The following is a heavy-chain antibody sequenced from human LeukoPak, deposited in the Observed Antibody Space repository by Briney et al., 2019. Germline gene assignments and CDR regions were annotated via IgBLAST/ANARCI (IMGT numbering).Heavy chain of an antibody. CDR3: ARGRSISGYDPLFDY. V-gene: IGHV1-2*02. CDR2: INPNSGGT. CDR1: GYTFTGYY. D-gene: IGHD5-12*01. J-gene: IGHJ4*02. Sequence: ASVKVSCKASGYTFTGYYMHWVRQAPGQGLECLGWINPNSGGTIYAQKFQGGVTMTRDTSISTAYMELSSLRSDDTAVYYCARGRSISGYDPLFDYWGQGTLVTVSS.